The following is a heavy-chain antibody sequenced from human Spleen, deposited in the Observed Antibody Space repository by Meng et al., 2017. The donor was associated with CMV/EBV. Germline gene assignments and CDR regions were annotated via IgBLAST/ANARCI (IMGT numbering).Heavy chain of an antibody. V-gene: IGHV3-74*01. CDR3: ARASRLFPSDY. J-gene: IGHJ4*02. CDR2: INRDGSIT. CDR1: GFTFSVYW. D-gene: IGHD6-6*01. Sequence: GESLKISCAASGFTFSVYWMHWVRQAPGKGLVWVSRINRDGSITDYADSVKGRFTISRDSAKNTVYLQMNSLRVEDSAVCYCARASRLFPSDYWGQGTLVTVSS.